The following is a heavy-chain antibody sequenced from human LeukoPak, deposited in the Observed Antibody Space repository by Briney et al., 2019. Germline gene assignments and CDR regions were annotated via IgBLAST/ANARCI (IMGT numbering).Heavy chain of an antibody. D-gene: IGHD6-19*01. CDR1: GGSISSYY. J-gene: IGHJ4*02. CDR2: IYYSGST. CDR3: ARGRLMAGFFDY. Sequence: SETLSLTCTVSGGSISSYYWSWTRQPPGKGLEWIGYIYYSGSTNYNPSLKSRVTISVDTSKNQFSLKLSSVTAADTAVYYCARGRLMAGFFDYWGQGTLVTVSS. V-gene: IGHV4-59*01.